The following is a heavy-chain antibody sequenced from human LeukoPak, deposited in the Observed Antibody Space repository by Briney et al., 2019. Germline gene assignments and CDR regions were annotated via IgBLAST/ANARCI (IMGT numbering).Heavy chain of an antibody. CDR1: GASINSHY. D-gene: IGHD5-18*01. CDR2: MYYTGST. J-gene: IGHJ4*02. Sequence: SETLSLTCTVSGASINSHYRSWMRQPPGKGLELIGYMYYTGSTNYNPSLKSRATISLDTSRSHFSLNLNSVTAADTAVYYCTRVLPGGYSYGAADSWGQGTLVIVSS. V-gene: IGHV4-59*11. CDR3: TRVLPGGYSYGAADS.